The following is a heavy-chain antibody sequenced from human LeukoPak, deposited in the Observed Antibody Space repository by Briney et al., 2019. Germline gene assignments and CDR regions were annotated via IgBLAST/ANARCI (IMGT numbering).Heavy chain of an antibody. V-gene: IGHV4-34*01. CDR3: ARGSAFDGYCSAGACDAGYYDI. CDR2: INHRGSS. Sequence: PSETLSLTCAVYGESFSAYFWNWIRQAPGKPLEYIGEINHRGSSHYNPSPKTRVTLSVDTSKKQFSLKLTSVTAADTAVYFCARGSAFDGYCSAGACDAGYYDIWGQGTPVTVSS. CDR1: GESFSAYF. J-gene: IGHJ4*02. D-gene: IGHD2-15*01.